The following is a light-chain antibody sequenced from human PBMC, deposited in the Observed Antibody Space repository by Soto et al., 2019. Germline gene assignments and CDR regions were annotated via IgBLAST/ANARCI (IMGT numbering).Light chain of an antibody. CDR3: QSYDSSLGGGI. CDR2: DNN. J-gene: IGLJ2*01. Sequence: QSVLTQPPSVSGAPGQRVTISCTGSNSNIGAGYDVHWYQQLPGTAPKLLIYDNNNRPSGVPDRFSGSKSGTSASLAITGLQAEDEADYYCQSYDSSLGGGIFGGGTKLTVL. V-gene: IGLV1-40*01. CDR1: NSNIGAGYD.